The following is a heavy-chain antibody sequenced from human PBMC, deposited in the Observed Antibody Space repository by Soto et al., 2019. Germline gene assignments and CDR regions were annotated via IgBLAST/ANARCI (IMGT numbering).Heavy chain of an antibody. V-gene: IGHV4-59*01. CDR2: IYYSGST. CDR3: ARDAGGPGDY. J-gene: IGHJ4*02. Sequence: SETLSLTCTVSSASFTVYYWSWIRQPPGKGLEWIGYIYYSGSTSYNPSLTSRVTLSADTSKNQFSLKLRSVTAADTAVYYCARDAGGPGDYWGQGLLVTVSS. CDR1: SASFTVYY. D-gene: IGHD2-15*01.